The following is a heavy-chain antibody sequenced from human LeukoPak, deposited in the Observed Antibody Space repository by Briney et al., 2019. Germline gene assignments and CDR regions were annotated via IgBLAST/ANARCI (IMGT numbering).Heavy chain of an antibody. V-gene: IGHV3-20*04. D-gene: IGHD4-17*01. CDR2: IRNGGST. CDR1: GFTFDNYG. Sequence: GGSLRLSCAASGFTFDNYGLSWVRQAPGKGLEWVSGIRNGGSTGHADSVKGRFTISRDNAKNSLYLQMNSLRAEDTALYYCARVGIYGDYNRYFDYWGQGTLVTVSS. J-gene: IGHJ4*02. CDR3: ARVGIYGDYNRYFDY.